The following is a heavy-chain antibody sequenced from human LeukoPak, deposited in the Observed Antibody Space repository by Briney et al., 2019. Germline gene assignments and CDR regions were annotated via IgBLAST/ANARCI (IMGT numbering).Heavy chain of an antibody. CDR3: ARDCSGRNWARDFDY. V-gene: IGHV3-48*01. CDR1: GFSFSHYS. J-gene: IGHJ4*02. CDR2: ISSNSRTI. Sequence: GGSLRLSCAASGFSFSHYSMTWVRQAPGEGLEWVSYISSNSRTIYYADSVKGRFTMSRDNDKNSMYLQMNSLRAEDTAVYYCARDCSGRNWARDFDYWGQGTLVTVSS. D-gene: IGHD2-15*01.